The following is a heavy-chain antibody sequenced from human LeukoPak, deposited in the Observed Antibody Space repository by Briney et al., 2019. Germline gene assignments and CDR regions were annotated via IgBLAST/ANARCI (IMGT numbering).Heavy chain of an antibody. J-gene: IGHJ4*02. Sequence: PGRSLRLSCAASGFTFSDYIMHWVRQAPGKGLEWVAVISYDGSNKNYADSVKGRFTISRDKSKNTLYLQMNSLRAEDTAVYYCAREWGAAADSWGQGTLVTVSS. V-gene: IGHV3-30*04. CDR3: AREWGAAADS. CDR1: GFTFSDYI. D-gene: IGHD3-16*01. CDR2: ISYDGSNK.